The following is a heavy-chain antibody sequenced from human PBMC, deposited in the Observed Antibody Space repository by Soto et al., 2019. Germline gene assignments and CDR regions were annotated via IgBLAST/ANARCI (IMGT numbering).Heavy chain of an antibody. V-gene: IGHV4-31*03. CDR3: ARHFRGSYNWFEP. CDR1: GGSISSGGYY. Sequence: PSETLSLTCTVSGGSISSGGYYWSWIRQHPGKGLEWIGYIYYSGCTYYNPSLKSRVTISVDTSKNQFSLKLSSVTAADTAVYYCARHFRGSYNWFEPWGQGTLVTVSS. D-gene: IGHD1-26*01. J-gene: IGHJ5*02. CDR2: IYYSGCT.